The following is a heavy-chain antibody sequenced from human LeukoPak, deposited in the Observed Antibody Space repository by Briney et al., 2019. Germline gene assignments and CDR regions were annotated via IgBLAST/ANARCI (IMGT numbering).Heavy chain of an antibody. J-gene: IGHJ4*02. CDR3: ARNTILEIDY. CDR2: IYSSGST. CDR1: GGSISSGSYY. V-gene: IGHV4-61*02. Sequence: PSETLSLTCTVSGGSISSGSYYWNWIRQPAGKGLEWIGRIYSSGSTDYNPSLKSRVTISVDTSKNQFSLKLSSVTAADTAVYYCARNTILEIDYWGQGTLVTVSS. D-gene: IGHD3-3*01.